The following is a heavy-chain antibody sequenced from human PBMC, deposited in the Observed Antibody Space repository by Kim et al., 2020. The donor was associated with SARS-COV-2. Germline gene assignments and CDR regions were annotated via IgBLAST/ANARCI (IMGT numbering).Heavy chain of an antibody. V-gene: IGHV4-59*09. J-gene: IGHJ4*02. Sequence: PSLKSRVTISVDTSKNQFSLKLSSVTAADTAVYYCARGYCSGGSCYPEDYWGQGTLVTVSS. D-gene: IGHD2-15*01. CDR3: ARGYCSGGSCYPEDY.